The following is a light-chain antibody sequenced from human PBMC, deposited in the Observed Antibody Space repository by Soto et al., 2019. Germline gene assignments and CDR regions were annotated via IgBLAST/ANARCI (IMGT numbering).Light chain of an antibody. CDR3: RSYDSTLSAL. CDR2: GNS. CDR1: SSNIGAGYD. V-gene: IGLV1-40*01. Sequence: QSVLTQPPSVSGAPGQRVTISCTGSSSNIGAGYDVHWYQQLPGTAPKLLIYGNSNRPSGVPDRFSGFKSGTSASLAITGLQAEDEADYYCRSYDSTLSALFGGGTKLTVL. J-gene: IGLJ2*01.